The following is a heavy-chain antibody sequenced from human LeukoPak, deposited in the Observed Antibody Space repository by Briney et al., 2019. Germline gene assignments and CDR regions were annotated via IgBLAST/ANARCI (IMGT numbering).Heavy chain of an antibody. CDR1: GGSISSSSYY. J-gene: IGHJ4*02. D-gene: IGHD6-13*01. CDR3: ASAPIAAARRYYFDY. Sequence: SETLSLTCTVSGGSISSSSYYWGWIRQPPGKGLEWIGSIYYSGSTYYNPSLKSRVTMSVDTSKNQFSLKLSSVTAADTAVYYCASAPIAAARRYYFDYWGQGTLVTVSS. V-gene: IGHV4-39*07. CDR2: IYYSGST.